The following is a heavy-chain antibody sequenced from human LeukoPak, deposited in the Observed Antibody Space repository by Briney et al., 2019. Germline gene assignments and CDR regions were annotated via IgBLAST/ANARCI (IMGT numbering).Heavy chain of an antibody. Sequence: GGSLRLSCAASGFTVSSNYMSWVRQAPGKGLEWVSVIYSGGSTYYADSVKGRFTISRDNSNNTLYLQTNSLRAEDTAVYYCARAPDYYYYGMDVWGQGTTVTVSS. V-gene: IGHV3-66*01. CDR2: IYSGGST. CDR1: GFTVSSNY. J-gene: IGHJ6*02. CDR3: ARAPDYYYYGMDV.